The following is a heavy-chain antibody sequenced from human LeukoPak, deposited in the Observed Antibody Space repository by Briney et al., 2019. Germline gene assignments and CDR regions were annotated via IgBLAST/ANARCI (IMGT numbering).Heavy chain of an antibody. Sequence: GGSLRLSCAASGFTVSSNYMSWVRQAPGKGLEWVSVIYSGGSTYYADSVKGRFTISRDNSKNTLYLQMNSLGAEDTAVYYCARDFGGQLDAFDIWGQGTMVTVSS. CDR1: GFTVSSNY. V-gene: IGHV3-53*01. D-gene: IGHD5-18*01. J-gene: IGHJ3*02. CDR3: ARDFGGQLDAFDI. CDR2: IYSGGST.